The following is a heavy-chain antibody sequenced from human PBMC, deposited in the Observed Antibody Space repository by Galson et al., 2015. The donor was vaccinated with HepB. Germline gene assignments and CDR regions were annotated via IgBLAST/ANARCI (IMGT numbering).Heavy chain of an antibody. J-gene: IGHJ6*02. Sequence: SLRLSCAASGFTFSSYAIHWVRQAPGKGLEWVAFISYDGSNKYYADSVKGRFTISRDNSKNTLYLQMDSLRAEDTAVYYCARDWWDNTLVRGVAINYGMDVWGQGTTVTVSS. V-gene: IGHV3-30*04. CDR2: ISYDGSNK. CDR1: GFTFSSYA. D-gene: IGHD3-10*01. CDR3: ARDWWDNTLVRGVAINYGMDV.